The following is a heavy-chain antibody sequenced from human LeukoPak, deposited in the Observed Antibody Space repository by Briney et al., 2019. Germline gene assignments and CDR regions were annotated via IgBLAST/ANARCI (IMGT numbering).Heavy chain of an antibody. D-gene: IGHD2-2*01. CDR2: IKQDGSEK. CDR3: ARDPEYQLLWGWFDP. V-gene: IGHV3-7*01. CDR1: GFTFSSYW. J-gene: IGHJ5*02. Sequence: PGGSLRLSCAASGFTFSSYWMSWVRQAPGKGLEWVANIKQDGSEKYYVDSVKGRFTISRDNAKNSLYLQMNSLRAEDTAVYYCARDPEYQLLWGWFDPWGQGTLVTVSS.